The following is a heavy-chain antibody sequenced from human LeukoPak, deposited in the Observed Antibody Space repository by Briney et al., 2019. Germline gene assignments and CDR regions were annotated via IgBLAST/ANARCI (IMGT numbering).Heavy chain of an antibody. CDR2: ISAYNGNT. CDR1: GYTFTSYG. V-gene: IGHV1-18*01. J-gene: IGHJ4*02. CDR3: AGDGYYYDSSGYSVDY. Sequence: ASVKVSCMASGYTFTSYGISWVRQAPGQGLGWMGWISAYNGNTNYAQKLQGRVTMTTDTSTSTAYMELRSLRSDDTAVYYCAGDGYYYDSSGYSVDYWGQGTLVTVSS. D-gene: IGHD3-22*01.